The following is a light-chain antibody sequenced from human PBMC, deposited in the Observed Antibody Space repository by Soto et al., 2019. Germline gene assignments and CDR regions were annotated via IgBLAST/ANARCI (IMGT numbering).Light chain of an antibody. CDR2: GAS. CDR3: QQDGSTPRT. Sequence: EIVLTQSPGTLSLSPGERATLSCRASQSVSSSNLAWYQQKPGQAPRLLIYGASSRATGIPDRFSGSGSGTDVPLTISSRESEDFAVYYCQQDGSTPRTFGQGTKLEIK. CDR1: QSVSSSN. V-gene: IGKV3-20*01. J-gene: IGKJ1*01.